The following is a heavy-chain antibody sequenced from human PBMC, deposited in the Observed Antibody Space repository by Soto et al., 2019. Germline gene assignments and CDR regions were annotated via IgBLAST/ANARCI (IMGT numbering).Heavy chain of an antibody. V-gene: IGHV4-59*01. D-gene: IGHD3-9*01. CDR1: GGSISSYY. J-gene: IGHJ4*02. CDR3: ARGGGGGSYDILTGPYFDY. CDR2: IYYSGST. Sequence: PSETLSLTCTVSGGSISSYYWSWIRQPPGKGLEWIGYIYYSGSTNYNPSLKSRVTISVDTSKNQFSLKLSSVTAADTAVYYCARGGGGGSYDILTGPYFDYWGQGTLVTVSS.